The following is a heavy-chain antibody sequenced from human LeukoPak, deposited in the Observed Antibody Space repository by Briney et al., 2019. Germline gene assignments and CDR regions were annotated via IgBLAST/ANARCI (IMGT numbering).Heavy chain of an antibody. D-gene: IGHD1-26*01. J-gene: IGHJ4*02. CDR1: GFPFSSYA. CDR2: VHGDGNNI. Sequence: GGSLRLSCAASGFPFSSYAMYWVRQAPGEGLVWVSRVHGDGNNIGYADFVEGRFTISRDNAKNTLYLEMSSLRREDTAVYYCARARVGDPTDYWGQGTLVTVSS. V-gene: IGHV3-74*01. CDR3: ARARVGDPTDY.